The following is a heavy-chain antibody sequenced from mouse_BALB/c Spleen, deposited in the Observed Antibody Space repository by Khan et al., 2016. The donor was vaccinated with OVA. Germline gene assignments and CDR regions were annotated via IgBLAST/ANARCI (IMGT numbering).Heavy chain of an antibody. J-gene: IGHJ1*01. D-gene: IGHD1-1*02. CDR3: ASGGYWYFDV. V-gene: IGHV9-3-1*01. CDR1: GYTFTNYG. Sequence: QIQLVQSGPELKKPGETVKISCKASGYTFTNYGMNWVKQAPGKGLKWMGWINTYTGEPTYADDFKGRFAFSLETSASPSFLQINNLQNEDTATYFCASGGYWYFDVWGAGTTVTVSS. CDR2: INTYTGEP.